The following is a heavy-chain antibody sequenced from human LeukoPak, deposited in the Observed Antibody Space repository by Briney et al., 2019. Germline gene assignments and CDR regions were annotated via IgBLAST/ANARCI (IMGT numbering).Heavy chain of an antibody. V-gene: IGHV5-51*01. Sequence: GESLKISCKGSGYSFTSYWIGWVRQMPGKGLEWMGIIYPGDSDTRYSPSFQGQVPILADKSISTAYLQWSSLKASDTAMYCCARRDSGYCSSTSCYPFDYWGQGTLVTVSS. J-gene: IGHJ4*02. D-gene: IGHD2-2*01. CDR1: GYSFTSYW. CDR3: ARRDSGYCSSTSCYPFDY. CDR2: IYPGDSDT.